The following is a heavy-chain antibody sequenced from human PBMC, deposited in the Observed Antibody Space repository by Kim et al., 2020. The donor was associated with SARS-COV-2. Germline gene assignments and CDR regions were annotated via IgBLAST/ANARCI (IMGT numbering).Heavy chain of an antibody. J-gene: IGHJ4*02. CDR3: AREIGSGYYYSGY. Sequence: ASVKVSCKASGYTFTGYYMHWVRQAPGQGLEWMGRINPNSGGTNYAQKFQGRVTMTRDTSISTAYMELSRLRSDDTAVYYCAREIGSGYYYSGYWGQGTLVTVSS. V-gene: IGHV1-2*06. CDR1: GYTFTGYY. CDR2: INPNSGGT. D-gene: IGHD3-22*01.